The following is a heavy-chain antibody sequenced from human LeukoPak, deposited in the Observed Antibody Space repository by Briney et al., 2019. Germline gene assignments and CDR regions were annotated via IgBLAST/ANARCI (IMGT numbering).Heavy chain of an antibody. V-gene: IGHV4-38-2*02. D-gene: IGHD6-13*01. Sequence: SENLSCTGTVSGYTISSGYYWGWIRRPPGKGLEWIGSIYHSGSTYYNPSLKSRVSISVDKSKNQFSLKLTSVTAADTAMYYCARKQHLEPSSYYYYYMDVGGKGTTVTVSS. CDR2: IYHSGST. CDR1: GYTISSGYY. CDR3: ARKQHLEPSSYYYYYMDV. J-gene: IGHJ6*03.